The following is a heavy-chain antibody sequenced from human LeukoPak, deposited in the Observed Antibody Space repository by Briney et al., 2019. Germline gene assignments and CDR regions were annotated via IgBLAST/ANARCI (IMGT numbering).Heavy chain of an antibody. J-gene: IGHJ5*02. Sequence: SETLSLTCTVSGGSISSSSYYWGWIRQPPGKGLEWIGSIYYSGSTYYNPSLKSRVTISVDTSKNQFSLKLSSVTAADTAVYYCARHHREVVGWFDPWGQGTLVTVSS. CDR2: IYYSGST. V-gene: IGHV4-39*01. CDR1: GGSISSSSYY. D-gene: IGHD2-15*01. CDR3: ARHHREVVGWFDP.